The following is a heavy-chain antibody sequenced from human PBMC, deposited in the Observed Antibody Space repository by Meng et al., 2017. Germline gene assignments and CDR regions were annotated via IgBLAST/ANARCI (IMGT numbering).Heavy chain of an antibody. CDR3: ARDCNYYDSSGYPYYYGMDV. CDR2: IYYSGST. V-gene: IGHV4-59*12. CDR1: GGSISSYY. D-gene: IGHD3-22*01. Sequence: SETLSLTCTVSGGSISSYYRSWIRQPPGKGLEWIGYIYYSGSTNYNPSLKSRVTISVDTSKNQFSLKLSSVTAADTAVYYCARDCNYYDSSGYPYYYGMDVWGQGTTVTVSS. J-gene: IGHJ6*02.